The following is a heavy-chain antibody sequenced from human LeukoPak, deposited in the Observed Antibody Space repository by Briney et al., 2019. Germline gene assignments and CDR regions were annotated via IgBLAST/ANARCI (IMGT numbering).Heavy chain of an antibody. J-gene: IGHJ5*02. CDR3: AREIYPTTVTTGGTVFDP. CDR1: GYTFTSYD. D-gene: IGHD4-11*01. Sequence: ASVKVSCKASGYTFTSYDINWVRQATGQGLEWMGWMNPNSGNTGYAQKFQGRVTITRNTSTSTAYMELSSLRSEDTAVYYCAREIYPTTVTTGGTVFDPWGQGTLVTVSS. V-gene: IGHV1-8*03. CDR2: MNPNSGNT.